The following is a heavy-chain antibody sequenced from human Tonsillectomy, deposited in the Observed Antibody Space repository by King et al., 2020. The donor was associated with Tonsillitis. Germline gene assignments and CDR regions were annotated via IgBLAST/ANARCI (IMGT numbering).Heavy chain of an antibody. CDR3: AKDAAGGLLGIFEY. CDR2: ISWNSGSR. CDR1: GFTFDDYA. V-gene: IGHV3-9*01. Sequence: VQLVESGGGLVQPGRSLRLSCAASGFTFDDYAMHWVRQAPGKGLEWVSGISWNSGSRGYADSVRGRFTIPRDNAKNSLYLQVNSLRPEDTALYYCAKDAAGGLLGIFEYWGLGTVVTVSS. J-gene: IGHJ4*02. D-gene: IGHD3-16*01.